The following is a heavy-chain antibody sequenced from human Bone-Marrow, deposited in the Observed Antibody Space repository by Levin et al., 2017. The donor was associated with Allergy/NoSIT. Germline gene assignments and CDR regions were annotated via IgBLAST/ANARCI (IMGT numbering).Heavy chain of an antibody. CDR3: ARDLSSSGWY. D-gene: IGHD6-19*01. CDR1: GYTFTSYY. J-gene: IGHJ4*02. V-gene: IGHV1-46*01. CDR2: INPSGGST. Sequence: GGSLRLSCKASGYTFTSYYMHWVRQAPGQGLEWMGIINPSGGSTSYAQKFQGRVTMTRDTSTSTVYMELSSLRSEDTAVYYCARDLSSSGWYWGQGTLVTVSS.